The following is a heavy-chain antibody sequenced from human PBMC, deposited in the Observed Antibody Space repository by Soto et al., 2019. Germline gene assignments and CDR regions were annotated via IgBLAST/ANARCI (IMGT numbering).Heavy chain of an antibody. J-gene: IGHJ4*02. D-gene: IGHD3-3*01. CDR2: INASNGNT. Sequence: ASVKVSCKASGYTFTSYYMHWVRQAPGQRLEWMGRINASNGNTKYSQKFQERVTITRDMSTSTAYMELSSLRSEDTAVYYCAATRIYDFWSGYYPFDYWGQGTLVTVSS. CDR1: GYTFTSYY. CDR3: AATRIYDFWSGYYPFDY. V-gene: IGHV1-46*01.